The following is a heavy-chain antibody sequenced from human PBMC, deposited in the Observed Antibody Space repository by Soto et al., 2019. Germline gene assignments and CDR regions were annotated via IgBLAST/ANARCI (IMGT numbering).Heavy chain of an antibody. Sequence: ASVKVSCKASGYTFTGYYMHWVRQAPGQGLEWMGWINPNSGGTNYAQKFQGWVTMTRDTSISTAYMELSRLRSDDTAVYYCAREFYYYDSSGYPMDVWGQGTTVTV. CDR2: INPNSGGT. CDR1: GYTFTGYY. D-gene: IGHD3-22*01. CDR3: AREFYYYDSSGYPMDV. V-gene: IGHV1-2*04. J-gene: IGHJ6*02.